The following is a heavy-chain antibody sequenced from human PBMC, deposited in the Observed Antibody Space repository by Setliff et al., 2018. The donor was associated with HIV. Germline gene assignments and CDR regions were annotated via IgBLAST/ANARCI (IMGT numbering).Heavy chain of an antibody. J-gene: IGHJ3*02. D-gene: IGHD6-6*01. CDR3: ARGHSSSAYDAYDI. Sequence: GASVKVSCKASGYSFTNYAMHWVRQAPGQRLEWMGWINVGNDNTKYSQRLQDRVTIARDTSASTAYVEPSSLRSEDTAVYYCARGHSSSAYDAYDIWGQGTMVTVSS. CDR2: INVGNDNT. CDR1: GYSFTNYA. V-gene: IGHV1-3*01.